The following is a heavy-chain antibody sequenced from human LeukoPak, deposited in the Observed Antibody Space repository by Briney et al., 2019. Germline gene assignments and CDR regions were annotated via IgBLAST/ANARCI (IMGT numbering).Heavy chain of an antibody. Sequence: GGSLRLSCAASGFTFSSYAMNWVRQAPGKGLEWISSISSFNTYKYYADSVKGRFTISRDNAKNSLYLQMNSLRGEDTAVYYCARSDYDILRYYFDYWGQGALVTVSS. CDR2: ISSFNTYK. D-gene: IGHD3-9*01. V-gene: IGHV3-21*01. CDR1: GFTFSSYA. CDR3: ARSDYDILRYYFDY. J-gene: IGHJ4*02.